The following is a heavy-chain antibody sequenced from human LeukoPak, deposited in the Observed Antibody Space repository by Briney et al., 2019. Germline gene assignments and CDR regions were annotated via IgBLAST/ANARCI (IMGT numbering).Heavy chain of an antibody. D-gene: IGHD3-16*01. V-gene: IGHV4-39*01. J-gene: IGHJ3*02. CDR1: GGAISSNNYH. CDR3: ARHGYVWGRYPDAFDI. CDR2: IYYSGRT. Sequence: PSETLSLTCSVSGGAISSNNYHWGWIRQPPGKGLEWIGSIYYSGRTYYNTSLKSRVTISVDTSNNHFSLKLSSVTAADTAVYYCARHGYVWGRYPDAFDIWGQRTMVTVSS.